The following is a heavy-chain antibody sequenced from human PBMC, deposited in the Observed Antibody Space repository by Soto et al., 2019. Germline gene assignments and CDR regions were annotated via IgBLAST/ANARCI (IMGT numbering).Heavy chain of an antibody. CDR2: ISHSGST. D-gene: IGHD6-13*01. V-gene: IGHV4-30-2*01. J-gene: IGHJ4*02. CDR1: GGSISRGGYS. CDR3: ARGAAAGHFDY. Sequence: PSETLSLTCAVSGGSISRGGYSWSWIRQPPGKGLEWIGYISHSGSTYYNPSLKSRVTISVDRSKNQFSLKLSSVTAADTAVYYCARGAAAGHFDYWGQGTLVTVSS.